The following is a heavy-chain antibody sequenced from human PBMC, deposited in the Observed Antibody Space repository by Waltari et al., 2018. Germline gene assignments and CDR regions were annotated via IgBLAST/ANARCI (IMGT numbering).Heavy chain of an antibody. CDR1: GFTVSTSG. D-gene: IGHD6-13*01. J-gene: IGHJ4*02. Sequence: QVQLVESGGGVVQPGESLRLPCAASGFTVSTSGLPWVRQAPGKGLEWVAYIRSDGSNINYADSVKGRFTISRDNSKNTLYLQMNSLRAEDTAVYYCATYSASRGFNYWGQGTLVTVSS. CDR3: ATYSASRGFNY. CDR2: IRSDGSNI. V-gene: IGHV3-30*02.